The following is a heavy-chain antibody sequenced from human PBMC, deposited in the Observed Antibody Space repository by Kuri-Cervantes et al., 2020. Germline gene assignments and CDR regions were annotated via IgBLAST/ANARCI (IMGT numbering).Heavy chain of an antibody. CDR3: ARLPRREVRGAYYYYGMDV. J-gene: IGHJ6*02. CDR1: GGSISSSSYY. CDR2: IYYSGST. Sequence: SETLSLTCTVSGGSISSSSYYWGWIRQPPGKGLEWIGGIYYSGSTYYNPSLKSRVTISVDTSKNQFSLKLSSVTAADTAVYYCARLPRREVRGAYYYYGMDVWGQGATVTVSS. V-gene: IGHV4-39*01. D-gene: IGHD3-10*01.